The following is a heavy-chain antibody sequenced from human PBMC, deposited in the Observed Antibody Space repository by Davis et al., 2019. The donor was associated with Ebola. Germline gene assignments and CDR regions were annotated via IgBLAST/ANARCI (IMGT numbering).Heavy chain of an antibody. Sequence: PGGSLRLSCAASGFVFSSYVMSWVRRAPGKGLEWVSTLVLSADTYYADSVKGRFTISRDNSKNTLHLQMNSLRVEDTAIYYCAKDNRNIWSEVWGQGTMVTVSS. V-gene: IGHV3-23*01. CDR2: LVLSADT. D-gene: IGHD2/OR15-2a*01. CDR1: GFVFSSYV. J-gene: IGHJ3*01. CDR3: AKDNRNIWSEV.